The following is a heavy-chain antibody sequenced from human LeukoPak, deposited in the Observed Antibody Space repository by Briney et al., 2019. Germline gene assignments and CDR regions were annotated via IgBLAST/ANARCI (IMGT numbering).Heavy chain of an antibody. CDR2: INPNSGGT. CDR1: GYTFTGYY. J-gene: IGHJ4*02. Sequence: GASVKVSCKASGYTFTGYYMHWVRQAPGQGLEWMGRINPNSGGTNYAQKFQGRVTMTRDTSISTAYMELSRLRSDDTAVYYCARDQRATYYYDSSGYYYDYWGQGTLVTVSP. CDR3: ARDQRATYYYDSSGYYYDY. D-gene: IGHD3-22*01. V-gene: IGHV1-2*06.